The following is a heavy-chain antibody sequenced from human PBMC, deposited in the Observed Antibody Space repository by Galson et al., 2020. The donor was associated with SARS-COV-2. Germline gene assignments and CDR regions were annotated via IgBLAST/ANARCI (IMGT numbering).Heavy chain of an antibody. CDR1: GGYISTSSDY. V-gene: IGHV4-39*01. Sequence: SETLSITCTVSGGYISTSSDYWGWIRQPPGKGLEWIGTISYTGSTYYNPSLKSRVFISVDTSKNQFSLTLSSVTAADTGVYYCAIRKYYNYYMDVWGKGTTVTISS. J-gene: IGHJ6*03. CDR2: ISYTGST. CDR3: AIRKYYNYYMDV.